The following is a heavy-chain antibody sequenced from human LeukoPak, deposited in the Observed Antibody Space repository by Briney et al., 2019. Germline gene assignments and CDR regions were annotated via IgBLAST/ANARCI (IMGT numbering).Heavy chain of an antibody. CDR1: GFTFSSYG. CDR2: IRYDGSNK. J-gene: IGHJ4*02. V-gene: IGHV3-30*02. Sequence: PGGSLRLSCAASGFTFSSYGMHWVRQAPGKGLEWVAFIRYDGSNKYYADSVKGRFTISRDNSKNTLYLQMNSLRAEDTAVYYCAKDKVSGYDSYYFDYWGQGTLVTVSS. CDR3: AKDKVSGYDSYYFDY. D-gene: IGHD5-12*01.